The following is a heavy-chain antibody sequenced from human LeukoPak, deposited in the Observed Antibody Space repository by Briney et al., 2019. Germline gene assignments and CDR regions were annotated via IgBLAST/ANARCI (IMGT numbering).Heavy chain of an antibody. V-gene: IGHV1-69*04. CDR3: AQSAQLAHYYGSGSYYTDY. J-gene: IGHJ4*02. D-gene: IGHD3-10*01. Sequence: GASVKVSCKASGGTFSSNAISWVRQAPGQGLEWMGRIIPILGIANYAQKFQGRVTITADKSTSTAYMELSSLRSEDTAVYYCAQSAQLAHYYGSGSYYTDYWGQGTLVTVSS. CDR1: GGTFSSNA. CDR2: IIPILGIA.